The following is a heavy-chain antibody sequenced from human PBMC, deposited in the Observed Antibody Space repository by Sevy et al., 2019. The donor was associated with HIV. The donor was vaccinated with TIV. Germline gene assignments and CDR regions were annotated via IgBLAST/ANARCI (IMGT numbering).Heavy chain of an antibody. D-gene: IGHD6-13*01. CDR1: GFTFSSYG. CDR3: AKDRAYSSSRYYYYYYMDV. V-gene: IGHV3-30*18. CDR2: ISYDGSNK. Sequence: GGSLRLSCAASGFTFSSYGMHWVRQAPGKGLEWVAVISYDGSNKYYADSVKGRFAISGDNSKNTLYLQMNSLRAEDTAVYYCAKDRAYSSSRYYYYYYMDVWGKGTTVTVSS. J-gene: IGHJ6*03.